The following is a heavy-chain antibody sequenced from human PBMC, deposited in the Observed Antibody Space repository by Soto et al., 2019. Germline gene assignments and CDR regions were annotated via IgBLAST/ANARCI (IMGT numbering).Heavy chain of an antibody. CDR3: ARGGYYDSSGFDY. CDR1: GGSISSGGYS. J-gene: IGHJ4*02. V-gene: IGHV4-30-2*01. CDR2: IYHSGST. D-gene: IGHD3-22*01. Sequence: PSETLSLTCAVSGGSISSGGYSWSWIRQPPGKGLEWIGYIYHSGSTYYNPSLKSRVTISVARSKNQFSLKLSSVTAADTAVYYCARGGYYDSSGFDYWGQGTLVTVSS.